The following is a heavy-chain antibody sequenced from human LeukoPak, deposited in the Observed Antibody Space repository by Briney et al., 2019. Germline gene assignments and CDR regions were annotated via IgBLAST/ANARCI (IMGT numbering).Heavy chain of an antibody. CDR2: ISGSGGTT. J-gene: IGHJ5*02. Sequence: PGGSLRLSCAGFGFTFNSYAMTWVRQAPGKGLKWFSGISGSGGTTYYADSVKGRFTISRDNFNNTLYLQMNSMRVEDTALYFCAKGVVDYYDSSGYYPSDLWGQGTLVTVSS. CDR3: AKGVVDYYDSSGYYPSDL. CDR1: GFTFNSYA. V-gene: IGHV3-23*01. D-gene: IGHD3-22*01.